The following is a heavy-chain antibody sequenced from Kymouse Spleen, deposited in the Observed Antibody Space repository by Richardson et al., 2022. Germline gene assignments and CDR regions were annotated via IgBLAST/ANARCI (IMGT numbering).Heavy chain of an antibody. CDR2: IKSKTDGGTT. D-gene: IGHD1-26*01. V-gene: IGHV3-15*01. J-gene: IGHJ4*02. CDR1: GFTFSNAW. Sequence: EVQLVESGGGLVKPGGSLRLSCAASGFTFSNAWMSWVRQAPGKGLEWVGRIKSKTDGGTTDYAAPVKGRFTISRDDSKNTLYLQMNSLKTEDTAVYYCTTDDWELPFFDYWGQGTLVTVSS. CDR3: TTDDWELPFFDY.